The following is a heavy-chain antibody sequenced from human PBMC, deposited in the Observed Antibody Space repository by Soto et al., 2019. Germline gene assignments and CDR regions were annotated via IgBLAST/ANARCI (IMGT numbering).Heavy chain of an antibody. J-gene: IGHJ4*02. CDR2: IYYSGTT. V-gene: IGHV4-31*03. D-gene: IGHD6-6*01. CDR3: ARSSLSARDFDY. Sequence: QVQLQESGPGLVKPSQTLSLTCTVSGDSISSGGHYWSWIRQHPGKGLEWLGYIYYSGTTYYNPSLSSRVAMSVDTSKNQFSLKLSSVTAADTAVYYCARSSLSARDFDYWGQGTLVTVSS. CDR1: GDSISSGGHY.